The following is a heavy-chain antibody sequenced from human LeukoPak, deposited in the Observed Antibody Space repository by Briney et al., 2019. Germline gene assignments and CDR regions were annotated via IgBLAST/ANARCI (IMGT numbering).Heavy chain of an antibody. CDR1: GGSISNYY. J-gene: IGHJ5*02. V-gene: IGHV4-59*08. Sequence: SETLSLTCTVSGGSISNYYWSWIRQPPGKGLEWIGYIYYSGSTNYNPSLKSRVTISVDTSKNQFSLKLRSVTAADTAVYYCARGPRFGELLWHWFDPWGQGTLVTVSS. CDR3: ARGPRFGELLWHWFDP. D-gene: IGHD3-10*01. CDR2: IYYSGST.